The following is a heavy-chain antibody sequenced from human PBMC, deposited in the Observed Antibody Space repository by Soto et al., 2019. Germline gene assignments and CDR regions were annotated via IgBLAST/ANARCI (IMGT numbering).Heavy chain of an antibody. D-gene: IGHD3-16*01. CDR3: ARVPSPFDYYYAMDV. CDR2: IFSSGTT. V-gene: IGHV4-30-4*01. J-gene: IGHJ6*02. CDR1: GDSISSGNKY. Sequence: SETLSLTCTVSGDSISSGNKYWSWIRQAPGKGLEWIGYIFSSGTTYYNPSLKSRLTMPLDTSQNQFSLRLASVTDADSAVYYCARVPSPFDYYYAMDVWGQGTTVTVSS.